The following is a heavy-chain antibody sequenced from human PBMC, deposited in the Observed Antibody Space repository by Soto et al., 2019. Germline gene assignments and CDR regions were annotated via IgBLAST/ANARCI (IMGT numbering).Heavy chain of an antibody. CDR2: LYWDGDK. D-gene: IGHD3-10*01. Sequence: QITLKESGPTLVKPTQTLTLTCTISGFSLSTSGVGVGWIRQPPGKALDWLALLYWDGDKRYSPSLKSRLTITKDPSKIHVVLTMTNMDPVDTATYSCVLLLWFGDLTWGQGTLVTVSS. CDR1: GFSLSTSGVG. V-gene: IGHV2-5*02. CDR3: VLLLWFGDLT. J-gene: IGHJ4*02.